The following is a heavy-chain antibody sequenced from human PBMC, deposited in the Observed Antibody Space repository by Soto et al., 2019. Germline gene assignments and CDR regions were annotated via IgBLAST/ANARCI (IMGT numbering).Heavy chain of an antibody. Sequence: PSETLSLTCTVSGGSISSGDYYWSWIRQPPGKGLEWIGYIYYSGSTYYNPSLKSRVTISVDTSKNQFSLKLSSVTAADTAVYYCPRHSNILTGYYPFDYWGQGALVTVSS. J-gene: IGHJ4*02. D-gene: IGHD3-9*01. V-gene: IGHV4-30-4*01. CDR2: IYYSGST. CDR3: PRHSNILTGYYPFDY. CDR1: GGSISSGDYY.